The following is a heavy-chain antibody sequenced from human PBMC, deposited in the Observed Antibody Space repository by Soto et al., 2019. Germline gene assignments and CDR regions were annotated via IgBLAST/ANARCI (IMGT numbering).Heavy chain of an antibody. CDR3: ARARKGSGSDYYYHYGMDV. J-gene: IGHJ6*04. V-gene: IGHV4-34*01. CDR1: GGSFSDYY. D-gene: IGHD3-3*01. Sequence: SETLSLTCSVYGGSFSDYYWSRIRQPPGKGLEWIGEINHSGSTNYNPSLKSRVTISVHTSKNQFSLKLSSVTAADTAVYYCARARKGSGSDYYYHYGMDVWGKGTTVTVSS. CDR2: INHSGST.